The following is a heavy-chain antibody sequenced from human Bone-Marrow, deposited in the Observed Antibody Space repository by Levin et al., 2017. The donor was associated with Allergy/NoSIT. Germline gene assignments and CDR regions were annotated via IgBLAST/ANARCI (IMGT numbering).Heavy chain of an antibody. D-gene: IGHD6-19*01. Sequence: GGSLRLSCAASGFTFSNYWMHWVRQAPGKGLEWVSRINSDGSSTSYADSVKGRFTISRDNAKNTLYLQMSRLRGEDTAVYFCAGGIYTSGWSLDSWGQGTLVTVSS. J-gene: IGHJ4*02. CDR3: AGGIYTSGWSLDS. V-gene: IGHV3-74*01. CDR1: GFTFSNYW. CDR2: INSDGSST.